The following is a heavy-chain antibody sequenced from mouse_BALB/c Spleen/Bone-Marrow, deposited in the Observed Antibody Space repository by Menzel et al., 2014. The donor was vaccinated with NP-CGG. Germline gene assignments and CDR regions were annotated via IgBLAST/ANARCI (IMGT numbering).Heavy chain of an antibody. CDR3: ARGCYDGWYFDF. CDR1: DYSFTGYW. CDR2: IHLSDRET. J-gene: IGHJ1*01. Sequence: VELKQSGVELVRRGASGMLSSRSFDYSFTGYWGNWVRPRPGQGLEWIGMIHLSDRETRLNRQFKDKATLTVDKSSSTAYMQLSSPTSEDSAVYYRARGCYDGWYFDFCDAGTTATIYS. D-gene: IGHD2-12*01. V-gene: IGHV1-74*04.